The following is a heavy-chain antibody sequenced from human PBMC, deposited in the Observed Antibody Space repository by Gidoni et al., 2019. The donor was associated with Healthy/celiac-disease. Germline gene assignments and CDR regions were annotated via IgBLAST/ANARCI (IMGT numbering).Heavy chain of an antibody. CDR2: IWYDVSNK. Sequence: QVQLVESGGGVVQPGRSLRLSCAASGFTFSSYGMHWFRQAPGKGLEWVAVIWYDVSNKYYADSVKGRFTISRDNSKNTLYLQMNSLRAEDTAVYYCARDGYSSGWSPYYYGMDVWGQGTTVTVSS. CDR1: GFTFSSYG. D-gene: IGHD6-19*01. V-gene: IGHV3-33*01. CDR3: ARDGYSSGWSPYYYGMDV. J-gene: IGHJ6*02.